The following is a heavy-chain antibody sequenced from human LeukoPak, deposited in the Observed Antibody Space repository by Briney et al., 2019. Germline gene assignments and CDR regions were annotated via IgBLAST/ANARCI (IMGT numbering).Heavy chain of an antibody. CDR1: GYTFTSYY. V-gene: IGHV1-46*01. Sequence: ASVKVSCKASGYTFTSYYMHWVRQAPGQGLEWMGIINPSGGSTSYAQKFQGRVTMTRDTSTSTVYMELSSLRSEDTAVYYCARGGLVRYFDLNPLYYFDYWGQGTLVTVSS. J-gene: IGHJ4*02. CDR3: ARGGLVRYFDLNPLYYFDY. D-gene: IGHD3-9*01. CDR2: INPSGGST.